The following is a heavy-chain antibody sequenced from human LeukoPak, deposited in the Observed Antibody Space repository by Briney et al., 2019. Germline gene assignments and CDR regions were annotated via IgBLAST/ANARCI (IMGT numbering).Heavy chain of an antibody. V-gene: IGHV4-38-2*02. D-gene: IGHD1-1*01. J-gene: IGHJ5*02. CDR1: GYSISSGYY. CDR2: IYHSGST. CDR3: ARDPERLGALYNWFDP. Sequence: TPSETLSLTCTVSGYSISSGYYWGWIRQPPGKGLEWIGSIYHSGSTYYNPSLKSRVTISVDTSKNQFSLKLSSVTAADTAVYYCARDPERLGALYNWFDPWGQGTLVTVSS.